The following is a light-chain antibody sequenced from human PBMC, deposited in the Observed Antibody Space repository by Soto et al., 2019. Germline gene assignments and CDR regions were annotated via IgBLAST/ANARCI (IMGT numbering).Light chain of an antibody. CDR1: QALNSY. CDR3: QQLNTYPLT. V-gene: IGKV1-9*01. J-gene: IGKJ4*01. CDR2: STS. Sequence: DIQLTQSPSFLSASVGDRVTITCRASQALNSYFAWYQQKPGKAPRLLIYSTSSLRSVVPSRFGGSGSGTEFTLTITSLQPEDVATYYCQQLNTYPLTFGGGTKVDIK.